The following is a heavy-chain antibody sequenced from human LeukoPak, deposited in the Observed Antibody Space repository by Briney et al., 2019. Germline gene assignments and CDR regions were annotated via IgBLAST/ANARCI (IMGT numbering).Heavy chain of an antibody. CDR1: GFTFSSYS. CDR2: ISSSSSYI. V-gene: IGHV3-21*01. J-gene: IGHJ4*02. Sequence: GGPLRLSCAASGFTFSSYSTNWVRQAPGKGLEWVSSISSSSSYIYYADSVKGRFTISRDNAKNSLYLQMNSLRAEDTAVYYCARDVAAAGTLYADPDYWGQGTLVTVSS. CDR3: ARDVAAAGTLYADPDY. D-gene: IGHD6-13*01.